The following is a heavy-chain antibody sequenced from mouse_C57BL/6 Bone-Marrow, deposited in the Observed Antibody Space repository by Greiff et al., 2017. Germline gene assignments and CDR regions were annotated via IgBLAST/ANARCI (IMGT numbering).Heavy chain of an antibody. D-gene: IGHD2-1*01. V-gene: IGHV1-81*01. CDR3: AREGDYGNYRFAY. J-gene: IGHJ3*01. CDR1: GYTFTSYG. CDR2: IYPRSGNT. Sequence: VQGVESGAELARPGASVKLSCKASGYTFTSYGISWVKQRTGQGLEWIGEIYPRSGNTYYNEKFKGKATLTADKSSSTAYMELRSLTSEDSAVYFCAREGDYGNYRFAYWGQGTLVTVSA.